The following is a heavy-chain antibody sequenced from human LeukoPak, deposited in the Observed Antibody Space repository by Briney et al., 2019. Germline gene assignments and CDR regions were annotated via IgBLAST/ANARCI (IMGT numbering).Heavy chain of an antibody. CDR3: ARLVSSGPYDAFDI. V-gene: IGHV3-21*01. CDR1: GFTFSSYS. Sequence: PGGSLRLSCAASGFTFSSYSMNWARQAPGKGLEWVSSISSSSSYIYYADSVKGRFTISRDNAKNSLYLQMNSLRAEDTAVYYCARLVSSGPYDAFDIWGQGTMVTVSS. D-gene: IGHD3-22*01. J-gene: IGHJ3*02. CDR2: ISSSSSYI.